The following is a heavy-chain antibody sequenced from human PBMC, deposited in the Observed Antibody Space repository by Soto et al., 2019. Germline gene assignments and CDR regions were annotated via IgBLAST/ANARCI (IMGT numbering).Heavy chain of an antibody. D-gene: IGHD3-22*01. J-gene: IGHJ6*02. Sequence: GGSLRLSCAASGFIFNNYAMTWVRQAPGKGLEWVSAISGSGGSTYYADSVKGRFTISRDNPKNTLYLQMNSLRPEDTAVYYCAKDLDSSCCYCRGYHCYRKDVWGQGTTVTVSS. CDR3: AKDLDSSCCYCRGYHCYRKDV. V-gene: IGHV3-23*01. CDR2: ISGSGGST. CDR1: GFIFNNYA.